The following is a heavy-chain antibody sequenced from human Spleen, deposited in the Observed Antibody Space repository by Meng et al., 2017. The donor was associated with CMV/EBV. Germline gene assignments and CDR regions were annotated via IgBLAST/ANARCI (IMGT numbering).Heavy chain of an antibody. CDR3: ARALYYYDSSGYYHGNAFDI. D-gene: IGHD3-22*01. CDR2: IYHTGTT. Sequence: SETLSLTCTVSGGSVRSGTYYWSWVRQPPGKGLEWIGYIYHTGTTSYSPSFRGRVTISLDTSKNQFSLKLSSVTAADTAVYYCARALYYYDSSGYYHGNAFDIWGQGTMVTVSS. V-gene: IGHV4-61*01. CDR1: GGSVRSGTYY. J-gene: IGHJ3*02.